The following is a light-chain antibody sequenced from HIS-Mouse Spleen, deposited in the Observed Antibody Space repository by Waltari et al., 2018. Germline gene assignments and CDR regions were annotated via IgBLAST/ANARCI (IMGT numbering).Light chain of an antibody. CDR3: YSTDSSGNHRV. CDR2: EDS. V-gene: IGLV3-10*01. CDR1: ALPKKS. J-gene: IGLJ2*01. Sequence: SYELTQPPSVSVSPGQTARTTCSGVALPKKSAYWYQQKSGQAPVLVIYEDSKRPPGIPERFSGSSSGTMATLTISGAQVEDEADYYCYSTDSSGNHRVFGGGTKLTVL.